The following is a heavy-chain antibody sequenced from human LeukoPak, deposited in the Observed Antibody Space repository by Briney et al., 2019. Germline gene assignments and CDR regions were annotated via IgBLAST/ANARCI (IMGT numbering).Heavy chain of an antibody. V-gene: IGHV3-64D*06. CDR2: ISSNGGRT. Sequence: GGSLRLSCSASGFIFSNYDMHWVRQAPGKGLEYVSAISSNGGRTYYADSVKGRFTISRDNSKNTLYLQMSSLRAEDTAVYYCVKMYDGYWGQGTLDTVSS. J-gene: IGHJ4*02. CDR3: VKMYDGY. CDR1: GFIFSNYD. D-gene: IGHD3-3*01.